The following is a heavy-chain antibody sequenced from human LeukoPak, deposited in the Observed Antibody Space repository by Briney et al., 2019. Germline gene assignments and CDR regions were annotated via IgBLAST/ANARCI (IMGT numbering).Heavy chain of an antibody. CDR1: GYTFTNYD. J-gene: IGHJ5*02. CDR2: ISAYNGNT. D-gene: IGHD6-13*01. Sequence: ASVKVSCKASGYTFTNYDINWVRQAPGQGLEWMGWISAYNGNTNYAQKLQGRVTMITDTSTSTAYMELRSLRSDDTAVYYCVSIAAGGWFDPWGQGTLVTVSS. CDR3: VSIAAGGWFDP. V-gene: IGHV1-18*01.